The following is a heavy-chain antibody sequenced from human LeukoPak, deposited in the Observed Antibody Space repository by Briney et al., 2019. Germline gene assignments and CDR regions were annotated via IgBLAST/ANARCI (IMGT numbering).Heavy chain of an antibody. J-gene: IGHJ6*03. V-gene: IGHV3-23*01. Sequence: GGSLRLSCAASGFTFSSYAMSWVRQAPGKGLEWVSAISGSGGSTYYADSVKGRFTISRDNSKNTLYLQMNSLRAEGTAVYYCAKCDSSSLYMDVWGKGTTVTVSS. D-gene: IGHD6-6*01. CDR3: AKCDSSSLYMDV. CDR2: ISGSGGST. CDR1: GFTFSSYA.